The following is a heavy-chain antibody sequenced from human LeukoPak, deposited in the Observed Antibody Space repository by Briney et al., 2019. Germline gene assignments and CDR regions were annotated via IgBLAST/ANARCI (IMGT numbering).Heavy chain of an antibody. D-gene: IGHD4-17*01. V-gene: IGHV1-18*01. CDR1: GYTFTSYG. J-gene: IGHJ4*02. CDR2: ISAYNGNT. CDR3: ARGPYGEFDY. Sequence: GASVKVSCKASGYTFTSYGISWVRQAPGQGLEWMGWISAYNGNTNYAQKFQGRVTITTDESTSTAYMELSSLRSEDTAVYYCARGPYGEFDYWGQGTLVTVSS.